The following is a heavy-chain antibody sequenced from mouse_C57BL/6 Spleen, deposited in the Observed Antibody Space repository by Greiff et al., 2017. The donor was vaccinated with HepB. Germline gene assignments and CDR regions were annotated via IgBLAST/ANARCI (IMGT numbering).Heavy chain of an antibody. V-gene: IGHV1-54*01. Sequence: VQLQESGAELVRPGTSVKVSCKASGYAFTNYLIEWVKQRPGQGLEWIGVINPGSGGTNYNEKFKGKATLTADKSSSTAYMQLSSLTSEDSAVYFCARSPYYYGSSSYYAMDYWGQGTSVTVSS. D-gene: IGHD1-1*01. CDR3: ARSPYYYGSSSYYAMDY. CDR2: INPGSGGT. CDR1: GYAFTNYL. J-gene: IGHJ4*01.